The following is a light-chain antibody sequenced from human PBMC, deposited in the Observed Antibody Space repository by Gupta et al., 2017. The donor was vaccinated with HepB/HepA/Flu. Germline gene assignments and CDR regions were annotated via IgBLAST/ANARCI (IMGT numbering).Light chain of an antibody. CDR3: QAWDSSTPV. CDR1: KLGDKY. CDR2: EDN. Sequence: SYELTPPPSVSVSPGQTASITCSGDKLGDKYACWYQQKPGQSPVLVIYEDNKRPSGIPERFSGSNSGNTATLTISGTQALDEAYYYCQAWDSSTPVFGGGTKVTVL. V-gene: IGLV3-1*01. J-gene: IGLJ2*01.